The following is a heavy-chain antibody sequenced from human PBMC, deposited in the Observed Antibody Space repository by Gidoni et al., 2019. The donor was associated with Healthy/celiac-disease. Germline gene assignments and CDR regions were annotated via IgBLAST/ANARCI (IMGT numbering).Heavy chain of an antibody. CDR1: GFTFSSYA. CDR3: AKSRVGDSGYFDY. V-gene: IGHV3-23*01. Sequence: EVQLLESGGGLVQPGGSLRLSCAASGFTFSSYAMGWVRQAPGKGLVWVSAISGSGGSTYYADSVKGRFTISRDNSKNTLYLQMNSLRAEDTAVYYCAKSRVGDSGYFDYWGQGTLVTVSS. D-gene: IGHD1-26*01. J-gene: IGHJ4*02. CDR2: ISGSGGST.